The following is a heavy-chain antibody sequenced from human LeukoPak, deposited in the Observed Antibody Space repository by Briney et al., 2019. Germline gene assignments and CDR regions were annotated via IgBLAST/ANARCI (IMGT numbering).Heavy chain of an antibody. D-gene: IGHD6-13*01. V-gene: IGHV4-4*07. Sequence: SETLSLTCTVSGGSISSYYWSWIRQPAGKGLESIGRIYTSGSTNYNPSLKSRVTMSVDTSKNQFSLKLSSVTAADTAVYYCARVKRHYRIGYSSSWSRYDYWGQGTLVTVSS. CDR3: ARVKRHYRIGYSSSWSRYDY. CDR1: GGSISSYY. J-gene: IGHJ4*02. CDR2: IYTSGST.